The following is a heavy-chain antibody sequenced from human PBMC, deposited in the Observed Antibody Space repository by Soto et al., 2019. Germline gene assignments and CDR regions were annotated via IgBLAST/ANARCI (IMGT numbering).Heavy chain of an antibody. CDR2: IGVYNGKT. D-gene: IGHD2-2*02. CDR3: SRARYCTSPSCYNHYDYGMDI. Sequence: QEQLVQSGGEVKKPGASVRVSCKASGYTFTKYGITWVRQAPGQVLEWMGWIGVYNGKTNYARKLQGRVIMTADTSESTAYMELRSLRSDDTAVYYCSRARYCTSPSCYNHYDYGMDIWGQGTTVSVSS. V-gene: IGHV1-18*04. CDR1: GYTFTKYG. J-gene: IGHJ6*02.